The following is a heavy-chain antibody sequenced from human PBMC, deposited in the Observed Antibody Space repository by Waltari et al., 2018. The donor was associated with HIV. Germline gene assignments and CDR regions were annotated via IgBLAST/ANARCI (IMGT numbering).Heavy chain of an antibody. J-gene: IGHJ5*01. CDR3: AKGAFDMVVVSALDS. CDR2: ISGSGSTT. D-gene: IGHD2-21*01. Sequence: EVPLLESGGGLVPPGGSLRLPWAASGFTLSSPPIRLVVQAPGKGLQWVSIISGSGSTTYSADSVKGRVTISRDNSENTLYLQINSLRAEDTAVYYCAKGAFDMVVVSALDSWGHGTLVTVSS. V-gene: IGHV3-23*01. CDR1: GFTLSSPP.